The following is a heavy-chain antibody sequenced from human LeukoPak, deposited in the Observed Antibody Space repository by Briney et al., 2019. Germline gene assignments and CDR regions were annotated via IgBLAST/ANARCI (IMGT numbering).Heavy chain of an antibody. Sequence: PGGSLRLSCAASGFTFNSYWMSWLRQAPGKALEWVANIKQDGSEKYYVDSVKGRFAISRDNAKNSLYLQMNSLRAEDTGVYVCARGQTTMTNWGQGTLVTVSS. CDR2: IKQDGSEK. CDR1: GFTFNSYW. J-gene: IGHJ4*02. D-gene: IGHD4-17*01. CDR3: ARGQTTMTN. V-gene: IGHV3-7*03.